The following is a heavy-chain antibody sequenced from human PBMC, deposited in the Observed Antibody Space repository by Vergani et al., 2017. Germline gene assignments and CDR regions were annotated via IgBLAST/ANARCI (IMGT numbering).Heavy chain of an antibody. V-gene: IGHV4-34*01. CDR1: GGSFSGYY. J-gene: IGHJ6*02. D-gene: IGHD3-10*01. Sequence: QVQLQQWGAGLLKPSETLSLTCAVYGGSFSGYYWSWIRQPPGKGLEWIGEINHSGSTNYNPSLKSRVTISVDTSKNQFSLKLSSVTAADTAVYYCARGQIVLLWFGELAKHYYYYYGMDVWGQGTTVTVSS. CDR3: ARGQIVLLWFGELAKHYYYYYGMDV. CDR2: INHSGST.